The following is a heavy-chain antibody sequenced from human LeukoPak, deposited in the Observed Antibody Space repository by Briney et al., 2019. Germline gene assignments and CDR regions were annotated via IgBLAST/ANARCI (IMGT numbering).Heavy chain of an antibody. D-gene: IGHD6-19*01. CDR1: GGSFSGYY. V-gene: IGHV4-34*01. CDR3: ARLPYSSGWYSWDY. CDR2: INHSGST. J-gene: IGHJ4*02. Sequence: SETLSLTCAVYGGSFSGYYWSWIRQPPGKGLEWIGEINHSGSTNYNPSLKSRVTISVDTSKNQFSLKLSSATAADTAVYYCARLPYSSGWYSWDYWGQGTLVTVSS.